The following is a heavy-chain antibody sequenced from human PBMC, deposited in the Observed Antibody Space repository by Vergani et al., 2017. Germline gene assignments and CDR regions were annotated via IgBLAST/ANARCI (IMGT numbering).Heavy chain of an antibody. D-gene: IGHD4-11*01. CDR1: GFTFSSYA. Sequence: EVQLLESGGGLVQPGGSLRLSCAASGFTFSSYAMSWVRQAPGKGLEWVSTISGSGGSTYYADSVKGRFTISRDSSKTVYLQMNSLRVEDTAMYFCAKDLSYSTAWPHFDSRVQGTLVTVSS. J-gene: IGHJ4*02. CDR2: ISGSGGST. CDR3: AKDLSYSTAWPHFDS. V-gene: IGHV3-23*01.